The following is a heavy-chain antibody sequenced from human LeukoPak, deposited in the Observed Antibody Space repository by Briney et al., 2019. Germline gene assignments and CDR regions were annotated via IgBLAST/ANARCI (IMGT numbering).Heavy chain of an antibody. CDR1: GFTFSSYS. Sequence: GGSLRLSCAPSGFTFSSYSMNWVRQAPGKGLEWVSYISSSSSTIYYADSVKGRFTISRDNAKNSLYLQMNSLRDEDTAVYYCASEPPYYYDSSGYSWGQGTLVTVSS. D-gene: IGHD3-22*01. V-gene: IGHV3-48*02. CDR3: ASEPPYYYDSSGYS. CDR2: ISSSSSTI. J-gene: IGHJ5*02.